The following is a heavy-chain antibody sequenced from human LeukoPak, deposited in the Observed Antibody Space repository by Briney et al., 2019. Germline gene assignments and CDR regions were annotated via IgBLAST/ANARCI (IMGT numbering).Heavy chain of an antibody. Sequence: SETLSLTCTVSGGSISTSKSYWGWIRQPPGKGLEWIGSIYYSGNTYYNASLKSRVTISVDTSKNQFSLNLSSVTAADTAVFYCARVTGATAGSFHSWGQGTLVSVSS. CDR1: GGSISTSKSY. V-gene: IGHV4-39*01. CDR3: ARVTGATAGSFHS. CDR2: IYYSGNT. D-gene: IGHD1-1*01. J-gene: IGHJ4*02.